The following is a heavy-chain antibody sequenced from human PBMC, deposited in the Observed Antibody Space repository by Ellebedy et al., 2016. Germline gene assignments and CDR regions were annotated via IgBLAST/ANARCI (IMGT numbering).Heavy chain of an antibody. V-gene: IGHV1-69*04. Sequence: ASVKVSCKASGGTFSSYAISWVRQAPGQGLEWMGRIIPILGIANYAQKFQGRVTITADKSTSTAYMELRSLRSDDTAVYYCARDLKGYCSGGSCKLYYYYYYGMDVWGQGTTVTVSS. CDR1: GGTFSSYA. CDR2: IIPILGIA. D-gene: IGHD2-15*01. J-gene: IGHJ6*02. CDR3: ARDLKGYCSGGSCKLYYYYYYGMDV.